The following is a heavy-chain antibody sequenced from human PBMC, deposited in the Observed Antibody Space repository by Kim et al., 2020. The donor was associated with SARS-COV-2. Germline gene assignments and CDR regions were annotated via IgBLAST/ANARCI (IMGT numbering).Heavy chain of an antibody. J-gene: IGHJ4*02. V-gene: IGHV3-30*18. D-gene: IGHD6-19*01. CDR3: AKVAVQTVAGTWIED. CDR1: GFTFSTYG. CDR2: ISYDGSSK. Sequence: GGSLRLSCAASGFTFSTYGMHWVRQAPGKGLEWVAVISYDGSSKYYTDSVKGRFTISRDNSKNTLYLQMNSLRAEDTAVYYCAKVAVQTVAGTWIEDWGQGTLVTVSS.